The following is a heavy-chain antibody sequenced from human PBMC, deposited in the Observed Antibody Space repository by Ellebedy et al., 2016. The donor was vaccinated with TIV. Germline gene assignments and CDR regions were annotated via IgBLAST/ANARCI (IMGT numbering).Heavy chain of an antibody. CDR3: ARAGRSSGWSYGMDV. Sequence: ASVKVSCRASGYTFTNYDINWVRQAPGQGLEWMGWINPNSGGTNYAQKLQGRVTMTTDTSTSTAYMELRSLRPDDTAVYYCARAGRSSGWSYGMDVWGQGTTVTVSS. CDR2: INPNSGGT. D-gene: IGHD6-19*01. V-gene: IGHV1-18*01. J-gene: IGHJ6*02. CDR1: GYTFTNYD.